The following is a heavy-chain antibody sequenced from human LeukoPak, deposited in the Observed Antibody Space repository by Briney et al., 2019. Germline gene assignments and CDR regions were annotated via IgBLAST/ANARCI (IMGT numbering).Heavy chain of an antibody. J-gene: IGHJ5*02. V-gene: IGHV1-8*01. D-gene: IGHD3-3*01. CDR2: MNPNSGNT. CDR1: GYTFTSYD. Sequence: ASVKVSCKASGYTFTSYDINWVRQATGQGLEWMGWMNPNSGNTGYAQKFQGRVTMTRNTSISTAYMELSSLRSEDTAVYYCARGTPPNVYEFWSGRKNWFVPWGQGTLVTVSS. CDR3: ARGTPPNVYEFWSGRKNWFVP.